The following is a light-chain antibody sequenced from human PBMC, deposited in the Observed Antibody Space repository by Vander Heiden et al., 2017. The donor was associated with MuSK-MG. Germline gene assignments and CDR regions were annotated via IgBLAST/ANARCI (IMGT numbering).Light chain of an antibody. Sequence: SSELTQDPAVSVALGQTVRIPCQGDSLRSYYASWYQQKPGQAPVLVIYVKNNRPSGIPDRFSGSSSGNTASLTITGAQAEDEADYYCNSRDSSGNHWVFGGGTKLTVL. V-gene: IGLV3-19*01. CDR1: SLRSYY. J-gene: IGLJ3*02. CDR2: VKN. CDR3: NSRDSSGNHWV.